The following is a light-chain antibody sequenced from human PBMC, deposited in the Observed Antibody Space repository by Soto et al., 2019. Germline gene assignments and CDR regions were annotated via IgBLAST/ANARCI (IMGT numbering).Light chain of an antibody. Sequence: IVLMQSPATLSVSLGDSATISCRASQSVSLSLAWFQMRPGQPPRLLIYGASTRATDIPARFSGSGSGTDFTLTISSLQPEDVAAYYCQKYNSAPLTFGGGTKVDIK. CDR3: QKYNSAPLT. CDR2: GAS. J-gene: IGKJ4*01. CDR1: QSVSLS. V-gene: IGKV3-15*01.